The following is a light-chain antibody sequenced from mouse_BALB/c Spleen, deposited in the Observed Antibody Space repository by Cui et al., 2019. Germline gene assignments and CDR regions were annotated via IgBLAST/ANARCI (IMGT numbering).Light chain of an antibody. CDR1: QSLIYSRNQKKY. CDR3: QQYDSALT. J-gene: IGKJ5*01. V-gene: IGKV8-30*01. Sequence: DIVMSQSPSSLTVSVGEKVTMSCKSSQSLIYSRNQKKYLAWYQQKPGQCPKLLIYWASTRESGVPDRFTGSGSGTDFTLTISSVKAEDLAVYYCQQYDSALTFGAGTKLELK. CDR2: WAS.